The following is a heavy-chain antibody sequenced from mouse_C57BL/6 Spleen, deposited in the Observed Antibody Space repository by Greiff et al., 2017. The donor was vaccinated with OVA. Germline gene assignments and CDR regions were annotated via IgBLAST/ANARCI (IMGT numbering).Heavy chain of an antibody. J-gene: IGHJ4*01. D-gene: IGHD1-1*01. Sequence: VKLMESGPGLVAPSQSLSITCTVSGFSLTSYAISWVRQPPGKGLEWLGVIWTGGGTNYNSALKSRLSISKDNSKSQVFLKMNSLQTDDTARYYCARKSFTVVAPYAMDYWGQGTSVTVSS. CDR1: GFSLTSYA. CDR2: IWTGGGT. CDR3: ARKSFTVVAPYAMDY. V-gene: IGHV2-9-1*01.